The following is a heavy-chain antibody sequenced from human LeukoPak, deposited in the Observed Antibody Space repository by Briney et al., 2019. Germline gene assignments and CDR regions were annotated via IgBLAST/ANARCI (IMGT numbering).Heavy chain of an antibody. V-gene: IGHV4-34*01. J-gene: IGHJ5*02. CDR3: ARATRIQLWYCGRGVSSGNWFDP. CDR2: INHSGST. CDR1: GGSFSGYY. D-gene: IGHD5-18*01. Sequence: SETLSLTCAVYGGSFSGYYWSWIRQPPGKGLEWIGEINHSGSTNYNPSLKSRVTISVDTSKNQFSLKLSSVTAADTAVYYCARATRIQLWYCGRGVSSGNWFDPWGQGTLVTVSS.